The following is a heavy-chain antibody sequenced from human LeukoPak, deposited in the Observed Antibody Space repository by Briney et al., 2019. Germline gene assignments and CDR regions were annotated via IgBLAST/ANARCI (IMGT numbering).Heavy chain of an antibody. CDR2: ITIAGGT. CDR3: GKGRVSD. V-gene: IGHV3-23*01. Sequence: GGSLRLSCAASGFPFNTQDMRWVRQAPGKGLEWVSSITIAGGTFYADPVRGRFTISRDNSKNTLDLQMNSLRVDDTAVYYCGKGRVSDWGQGTMVTVSS. D-gene: IGHD6-19*01. CDR1: GFPFNTQD. J-gene: IGHJ4*02.